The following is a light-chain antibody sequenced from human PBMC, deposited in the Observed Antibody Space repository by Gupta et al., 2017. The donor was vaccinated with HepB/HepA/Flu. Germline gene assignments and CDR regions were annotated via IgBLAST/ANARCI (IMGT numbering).Light chain of an antibody. CDR1: SSDVGGYNY. Sequence: QSALPQPRSVSGSPGKSVTISCTGTSSDVGGYNYVSWYQQPPGKAPKLMIYDVSKRPSGVPDRFSGSKSGNTASLTISGLQAEDEADYYCCSYAGSYTWVFGGGTKLTVL. CDR3: CSYAGSYTWV. J-gene: IGLJ3*02. CDR2: DVS. V-gene: IGLV2-11*01.